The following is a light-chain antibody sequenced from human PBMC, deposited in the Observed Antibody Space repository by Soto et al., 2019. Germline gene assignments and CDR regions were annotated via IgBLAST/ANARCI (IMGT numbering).Light chain of an antibody. V-gene: IGKV1-39*01. CDR1: QDVTRY. CDR3: QQYGSSPPSST. J-gene: IGKJ5*01. Sequence: DIQMTQSPSSLSASVGDRVTVTCRASQDVTRYLNWYQQKPGKAPELLIYAASTLQSGVPSRFSGSGSGTDFTLTISSLQPEDFAVYYCQQYGSSPPSSTFGQGTRLEIK. CDR2: AAS.